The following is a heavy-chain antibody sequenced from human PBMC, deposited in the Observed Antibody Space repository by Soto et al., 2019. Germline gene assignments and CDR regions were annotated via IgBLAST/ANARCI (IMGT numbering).Heavy chain of an antibody. CDR3: AKELGKLELRGSSWFDP. D-gene: IGHD1-7*01. CDR1: GFTFSSYA. CDR2: ISGSGGST. Sequence: GGSLRLSCAASGFTFSSYAMSWVRQAPGKGLEWVSAISGSGGSTYYADSVKGRFTISRDNSKNTLYLQMNSLRAEDTAVYYCAKELGKLELRGSSWFDPWGQGTLVTVSS. V-gene: IGHV3-23*01. J-gene: IGHJ5*02.